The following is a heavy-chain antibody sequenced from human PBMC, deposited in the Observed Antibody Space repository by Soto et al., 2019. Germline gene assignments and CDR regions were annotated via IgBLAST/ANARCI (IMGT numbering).Heavy chain of an antibody. Sequence: GSLRLSCAASGFSFSNNGMHWVRQAPGKGLEWVAIISYDGSNKYYADSVKGRFTISRDNSKNTLYLQMNGLRVEDTAVYYCAKDRVESGLGEIDYWGQGTLVTVSS. V-gene: IGHV3-30*18. J-gene: IGHJ4*02. CDR3: AKDRVESGLGEIDY. CDR2: ISYDGSNK. D-gene: IGHD3-16*01. CDR1: GFSFSNNG.